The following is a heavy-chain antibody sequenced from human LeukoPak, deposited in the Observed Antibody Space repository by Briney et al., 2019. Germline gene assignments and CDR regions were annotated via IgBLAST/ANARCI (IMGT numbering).Heavy chain of an antibody. CDR2: MHYRGTT. V-gene: IGHV4-39*07. CDR1: GVSISSSNNF. Sequence: SETLSLTCTVSGVSISSSNNFWGWIRQPPGKGLEWIGSMHYRGTTYYIPSLKSRVTILVDTSKNQFSLKVRSVTAADTAVYYCARIMTEAFDIWGQGTMVTVSS. J-gene: IGHJ3*02. CDR3: ARIMTEAFDI.